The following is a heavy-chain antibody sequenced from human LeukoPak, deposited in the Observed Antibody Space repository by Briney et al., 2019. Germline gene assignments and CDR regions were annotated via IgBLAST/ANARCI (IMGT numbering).Heavy chain of an antibody. CDR2: IYYSGST. CDR3: ARGRDYGDYKGQHDAFDI. CDR1: GGSISSSSYY. D-gene: IGHD4-17*01. V-gene: IGHV4-39*07. Sequence: SETLSLTCTVSGGSISSSSYYWGWIRQPPGKGLEWIGSIYYSGSTYYNPSLKSRVTISVDTSKNQFSLKLSSVTAADTAVYYCARGRDYGDYKGQHDAFDIWGQGTMVTVSS. J-gene: IGHJ3*02.